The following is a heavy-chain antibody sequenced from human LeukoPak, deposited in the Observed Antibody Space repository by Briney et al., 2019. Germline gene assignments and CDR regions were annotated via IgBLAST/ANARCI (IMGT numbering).Heavy chain of an antibody. CDR2: IYYSGST. CDR3: AREASGDGWFDP. Sequence: SETLSLTCTVSGGSISSSSYYWGWIRQPPGKGLEWIGSIYYSGSTYNNPSLKSRVTISVDTSKNQFSRKLSSVTAADTAVYYCAREASGDGWFDPWGQGTLVTVSS. D-gene: IGHD7-27*01. J-gene: IGHJ5*02. V-gene: IGHV4-39*07. CDR1: GGSISSSSYY.